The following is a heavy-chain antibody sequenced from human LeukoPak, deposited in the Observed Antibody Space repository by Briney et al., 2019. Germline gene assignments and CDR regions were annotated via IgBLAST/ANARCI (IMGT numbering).Heavy chain of an antibody. Sequence: PGGSLRLSCAASGFTFSNAWMSWVRQAPGKGLEWFGRIKSKTDGGTTDYAAPVKGRFTISRDDSKNTLYLQMNSLKTEDTAVYYCTTMGYSSSWYGRDYYYYGMDVWGQGTTVTVSS. D-gene: IGHD6-13*01. J-gene: IGHJ6*02. CDR3: TTMGYSSSWYGRDYYYYGMDV. CDR1: GFTFSNAW. V-gene: IGHV3-15*01. CDR2: IKSKTDGGTT.